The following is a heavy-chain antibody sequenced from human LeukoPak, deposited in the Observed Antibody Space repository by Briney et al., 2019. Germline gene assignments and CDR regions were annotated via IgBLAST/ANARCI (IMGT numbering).Heavy chain of an antibody. Sequence: PSETLSLTCTVSGGSISSYYWSRIRQPAGKGLEWIGRIYTSGSTNYNPSLKSRVTMPVDTSKNQFSLKLSSVTAADTAVYYCARMRYSYGPSNNWFDPWGQGTLVTVSS. D-gene: IGHD5-18*01. J-gene: IGHJ5*02. CDR2: IYTSGST. CDR1: GGSISSYY. V-gene: IGHV4-4*07. CDR3: ARMRYSYGPSNNWFDP.